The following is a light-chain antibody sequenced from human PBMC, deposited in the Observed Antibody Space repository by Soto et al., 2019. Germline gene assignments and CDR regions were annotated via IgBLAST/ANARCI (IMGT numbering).Light chain of an antibody. V-gene: IGKV3-20*01. CDR2: GAS. J-gene: IGKJ2*02. Sequence: EIVLTQSPGTLSLSPGERATLSCRASQSVSSSYLAWYQQKPGQAPRLLIYGASSRATGIPDRFSGSGSGTYYTLTISRSEPEDFAVYYCQHSCTFGQGTKLEIK. CDR1: QSVSSSY. CDR3: QHSCT.